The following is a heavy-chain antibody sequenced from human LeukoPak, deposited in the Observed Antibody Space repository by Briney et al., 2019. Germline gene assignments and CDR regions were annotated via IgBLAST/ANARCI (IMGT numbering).Heavy chain of an antibody. CDR1: GGTFSSYA. CDR3: ARGYSYGWASFDY. Sequence: GASVKVSCKASGGTFSSYAISWLRQAPGQGLEWMGGIIPIFGTANYAQKFQGRVTITTDGSTSTAYMELSSLRSEDTAVYYCARGYSYGWASFDYWGQGTLVTVSS. CDR2: IIPIFGTA. V-gene: IGHV1-69*05. D-gene: IGHD5-18*01. J-gene: IGHJ4*02.